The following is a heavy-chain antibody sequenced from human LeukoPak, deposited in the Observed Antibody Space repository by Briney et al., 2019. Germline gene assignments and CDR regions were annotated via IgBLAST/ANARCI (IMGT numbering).Heavy chain of an antibody. V-gene: IGHV1-3*01. J-gene: IGHJ4*02. D-gene: IGHD2-2*01. CDR2: INAGNGNT. CDR1: GYTFTSYA. Sequence: GASLKGSCKASGYTFTSYAIHWVRQTPGQRLEWMGWINAGNGNTKYSQKFQGRDSITRDTSASTAYMEVSSLRSEDTAVYYCARDICSSTSCYADYWGQGTLVTVSS. CDR3: ARDICSSTSCYADY.